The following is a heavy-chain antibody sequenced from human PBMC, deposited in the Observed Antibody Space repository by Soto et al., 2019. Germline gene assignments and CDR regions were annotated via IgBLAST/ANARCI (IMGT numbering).Heavy chain of an antibody. CDR2: ISPGDSNT. J-gene: IGHJ6*01. CDR1: GYDFTNDW. CDR3: ATIFSSEYYYEGMVV. V-gene: IGHV5-51*01. Sequence: GESLKISCKVSGYDFTNDWIGWVGQMPGKGLEWMGIISPGDSNTRNSPSFQAQVSISADKSISTAYLQWSSLKASDTAMYYCATIFSSEYYYEGMVVCGQGTTLTAS. D-gene: IGHD3-10*01.